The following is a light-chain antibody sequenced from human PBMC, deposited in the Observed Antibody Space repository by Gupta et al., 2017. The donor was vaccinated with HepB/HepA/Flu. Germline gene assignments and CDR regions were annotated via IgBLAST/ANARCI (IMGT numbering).Light chain of an antibody. CDR2: DAS. Sequence: ELVLTQSPGTLSLSRWVRATLSCRASQSVSSSYLAWYQQKPGQAPRLLIYDASSRPTGIPDRFSGSGAGTDFTLTISRLEPEDFAVYYCQQYGSSPPYTFGQGTKLEIK. V-gene: IGKV3-20*01. CDR1: QSVSSSY. J-gene: IGKJ2*01. CDR3: QQYGSSPPYT.